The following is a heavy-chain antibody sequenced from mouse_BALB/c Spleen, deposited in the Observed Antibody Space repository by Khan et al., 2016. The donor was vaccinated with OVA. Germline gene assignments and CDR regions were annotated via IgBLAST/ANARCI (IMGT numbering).Heavy chain of an antibody. CDR2: IWRGGST. CDR3: AKEDYYGSNYYYAMDY. Sequence: QVTLKESGPSLVQPSQSLSITCTVSGFSLTSYGVHWVRQSPGKGLEWLGVIWRGGSTDYNAAFMSRLSITKDNSKSQVFFKMNSLQADDTAIYYCAKEDYYGSNYYYAMDYWGQGTSVTVSS. J-gene: IGHJ4*01. CDR1: GFSLTSYG. D-gene: IGHD1-1*01. V-gene: IGHV2-5-1*01.